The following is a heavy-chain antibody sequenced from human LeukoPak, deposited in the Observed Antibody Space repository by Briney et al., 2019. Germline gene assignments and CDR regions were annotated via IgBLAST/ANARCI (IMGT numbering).Heavy chain of an antibody. Sequence: ASVKVSCKASGYTFIIYVMHWVRQAPGQRREWMGWINIGNGNTKYSQEFQGRVIITRDTSASTAYMELSSLTSEDTAVYYCARDPGLPPDYWGQGTLVTVSS. CDR3: ARDPGLPPDY. CDR2: INIGNGNT. J-gene: IGHJ4*02. D-gene: IGHD4-11*01. CDR1: GYTFIIYV. V-gene: IGHV1-3*04.